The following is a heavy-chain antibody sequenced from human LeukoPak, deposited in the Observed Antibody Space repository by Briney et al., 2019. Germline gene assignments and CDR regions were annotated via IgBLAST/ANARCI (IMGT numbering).Heavy chain of an antibody. V-gene: IGHV3-48*02. J-gene: IGHJ4*02. CDR2: ISSSSSSSM. Sequence: PGGSLRLSCAASGFTFSRFGMNWVRQAPGKGLEWVSYISSSSSSSMYYADSVKGRFTISRDNAKNSLYLQMNSLRDEDTAVYYCARIGPTRRGGFDYWGQGTLVTVSS. CDR3: ARIGPTRRGGFDY. CDR1: GFTFSRFG. D-gene: IGHD3/OR15-3a*01.